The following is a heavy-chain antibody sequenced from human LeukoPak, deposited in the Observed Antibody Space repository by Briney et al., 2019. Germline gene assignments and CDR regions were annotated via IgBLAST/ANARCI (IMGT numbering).Heavy chain of an antibody. D-gene: IGHD2-2*01. V-gene: IGHV3-30*02. CDR3: VKHSAPVLAAARFDY. CDR1: GFTFSSYG. CDR2: IRYDGSNK. Sequence: GGSLRLSCAASGFTFSSYGMHWVRQAPGKGLEWVAFIRYDGSNKYYADSVKGRFTISRDNSKNTLYLQMNSLRAEDTALYYCVKHSAPVLAAARFDYWGQGNLVTVSS. J-gene: IGHJ4*02.